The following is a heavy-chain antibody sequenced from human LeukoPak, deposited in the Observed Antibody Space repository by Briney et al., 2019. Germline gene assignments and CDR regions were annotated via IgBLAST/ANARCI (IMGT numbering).Heavy chain of an antibody. CDR2: IYESGDT. V-gene: IGHV4-30-4*01. D-gene: IGHD3-10*01. CDR3: ARRFLWFGESSGTFDY. J-gene: IGHJ4*02. Sequence: SQTLSLTCTVSGGSISSGDYYWSWIRQPPGKGLEWIGYIYESGDTHYNPSLKSRVIISVDTSKNQFSLKLSSVTVADTAVYYCARRFLWFGESSGTFDYWGQGTLVTVSS. CDR1: GGSISSGDYY.